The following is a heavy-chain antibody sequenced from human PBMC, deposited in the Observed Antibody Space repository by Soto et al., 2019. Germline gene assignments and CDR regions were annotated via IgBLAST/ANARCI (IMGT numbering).Heavy chain of an antibody. D-gene: IGHD4-17*01. CDR1: GGSISSGGYS. CDR3: ASSYFTVTTMDY. Sequence: QLQLQESGSGLVKPSQTLSLTCAVSGGSISSGGYSWSWIRQPPGKGLEWIGYIYHSGSTYYNPSLKSRVTVPVARSKNQFSLKLRSVTAAATAVYYCASSYFTVTTMDYWGQGTLVTVSS. J-gene: IGHJ4*02. CDR2: IYHSGST. V-gene: IGHV4-30-2*01.